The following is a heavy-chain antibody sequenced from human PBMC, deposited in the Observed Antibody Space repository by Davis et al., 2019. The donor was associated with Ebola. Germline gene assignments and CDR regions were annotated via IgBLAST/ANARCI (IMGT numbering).Heavy chain of an antibody. V-gene: IGHV3-23*01. CDR3: AKSRGFDFWSGYYNWFDP. CDR1: GFTFSGSA. D-gene: IGHD3-3*01. J-gene: IGHJ5*02. CDR2: ISGSGGST. Sequence: GESLKISCAASGFTFSGSAMHWVRQAPGKGLEWVSAISGSGGSTYYADSVKGRFTISRDNSKNTLYLQMNSLRAEDTAVYYCAKSRGFDFWSGYYNWFDPWCQGTLVTVSS.